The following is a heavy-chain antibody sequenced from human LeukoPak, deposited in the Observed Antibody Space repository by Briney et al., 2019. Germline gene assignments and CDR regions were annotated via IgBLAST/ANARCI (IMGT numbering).Heavy chain of an antibody. CDR1: GFTFSSYS. D-gene: IGHD6-19*01. V-gene: IGHV3-21*01. J-gene: IGHJ4*02. CDR3: ARKPSSGWYAGSVAGGDC. CDR2: ISSSSSYI. Sequence: GGSLRLSCAASGFTFSSYSMNWVRQAPGKGLEWVSSISSSSSYIYYADSVKGRFTISRDNAKNSLYLQMNSLRAEDTAVYYCARKPSSGWYAGSVAGGDCWGQGTLVTVSS.